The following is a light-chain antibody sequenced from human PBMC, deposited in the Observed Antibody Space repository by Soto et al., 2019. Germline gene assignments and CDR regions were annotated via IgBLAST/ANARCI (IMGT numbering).Light chain of an antibody. V-gene: IGKV1-5*01. Sequence: DIPMTQSPSTLSASVGDKVTITCRASQTISFWLAWYQQKPGKAPKLLIYDASSLESGGPSRFRGSGSGTEFILTISSLQPDDFATYYCQQYHSSPYTFGQGTKLEIQ. J-gene: IGKJ2*01. CDR2: DAS. CDR3: QQYHSSPYT. CDR1: QTISFW.